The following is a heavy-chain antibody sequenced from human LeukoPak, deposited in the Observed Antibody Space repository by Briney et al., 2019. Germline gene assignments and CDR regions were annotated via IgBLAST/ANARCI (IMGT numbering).Heavy chain of an antibody. V-gene: IGHV4-34*01. D-gene: IGHD6-19*01. CDR1: GGSFSGYY. CDR3: AREVKPRAKYSSGRQYYFDY. J-gene: IGHJ4*02. Sequence: SETLSLTCAVYGGSFSGYYWSWIRQPPGKGLEWIGEINHSGSTNYNPSLKSRVTISVDTSKNQFSLQLNSVTPEDTAVYYCAREVKPRAKYSSGRQYYFDYWGQGTLVTVSS. CDR2: INHSGST.